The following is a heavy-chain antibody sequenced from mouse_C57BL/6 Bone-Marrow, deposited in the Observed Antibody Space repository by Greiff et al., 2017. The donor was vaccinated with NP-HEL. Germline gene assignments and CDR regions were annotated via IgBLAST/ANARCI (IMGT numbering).Heavy chain of an antibody. CDR1: GFTFTDYY. D-gene: IGHD2-4*01. V-gene: IGHV7-3*01. Sequence: EVHLVESGGGLVQPGGSLSLSCAASGFTFTDYYMNWVRQPPGKALEWLGFIRHKASGYTTEYSASVKGRFTISRDNSQSILYLQMNALRAEDSATYYCARSIYYDYADDPFYAMDYWGQGTSVTVSS. CDR3: ARSIYYDYADDPFYAMDY. J-gene: IGHJ4*01. CDR2: IRHKASGYTT.